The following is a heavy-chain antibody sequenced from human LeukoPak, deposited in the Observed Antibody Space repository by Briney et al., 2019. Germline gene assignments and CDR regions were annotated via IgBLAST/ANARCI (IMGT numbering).Heavy chain of an antibody. Sequence: TLSLTCTVSGGSISSGDYYWNWIRQPPGKGLEWIGYIYYSGSTYYNPSLKSRVTISVDTSKNQFSLNLSSVTAADTAVYYCAREGGGSYRRKNWFDPWGQGTLVTVSS. CDR2: IYYSGST. V-gene: IGHV4-30-4*01. D-gene: IGHD2-15*01. J-gene: IGHJ5*02. CDR3: AREGGGSYRRKNWFDP. CDR1: GGSISSGDYY.